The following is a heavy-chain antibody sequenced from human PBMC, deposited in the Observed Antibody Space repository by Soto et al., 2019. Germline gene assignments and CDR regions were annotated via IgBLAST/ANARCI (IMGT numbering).Heavy chain of an antibody. CDR3: TSDIGGWGAY. Sequence: EVQLVESGGGLVQPGGSLRLSCAASGFTFSNFWMHWVRQVPGKGLMWVSRINEDGRIINYADSVKGRFTISRDNARVTLYLDMNSLGAEDTVIYFSTSDIGGWGAYWGQGALVTVSS. J-gene: IGHJ4*02. V-gene: IGHV3-74*01. D-gene: IGHD3-10*01. CDR1: GFTFSNFW. CDR2: INEDGRII.